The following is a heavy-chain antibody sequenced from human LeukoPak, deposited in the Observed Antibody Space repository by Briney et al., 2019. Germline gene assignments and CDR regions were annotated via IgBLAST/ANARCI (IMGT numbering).Heavy chain of an antibody. CDR2: ISGSGGST. CDR1: VFTFSSYA. D-gene: IGHD5-18*01. Sequence: GGSLRLSCAASVFTFSSYAMSWVRQAPGKGLEWVSAISGSGGSTYYADSVKGPFTISRDNSKNTLYLQMNSLRAEDTAVYYCARHTAMVLVLAFDIWGQGTMVTVSS. V-gene: IGHV3-23*01. CDR3: ARHTAMVLVLAFDI. J-gene: IGHJ3*02.